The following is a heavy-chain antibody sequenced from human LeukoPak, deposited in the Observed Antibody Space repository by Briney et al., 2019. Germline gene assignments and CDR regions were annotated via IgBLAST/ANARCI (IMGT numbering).Heavy chain of an antibody. Sequence: GGSLRLSCAASGFTFSSYGMHWVRQAPGKGPEWVAFIRYDGSNKYYADSVKGRFTISRDNSKNTLYLQMNSLRAEDTAVYYCAKLDSGIAVAGSGYWGQGTLVTVSS. V-gene: IGHV3-30*02. CDR3: AKLDSGIAVAGSGY. CDR2: IRYDGSNK. D-gene: IGHD6-19*01. CDR1: GFTFSSYG. J-gene: IGHJ4*02.